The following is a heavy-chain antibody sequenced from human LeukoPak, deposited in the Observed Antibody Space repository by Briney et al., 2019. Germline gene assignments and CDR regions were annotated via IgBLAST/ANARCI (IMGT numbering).Heavy chain of an antibody. D-gene: IGHD1-26*01. CDR2: INHSGST. V-gene: IGHV4-34*01. J-gene: IGHJ4*02. Sequence: SETLSLTCAVYGGSFSGYYWSWIRQPPGKGLEWIGEINHSGSTNYNPSLKSRVTISVDTSKNQFSLKLSSVTAADTAVYYCARAHRGPEWGLPNSLFDYWGQGTLVTVSS. CDR1: GGSFSGYY. CDR3: ARAHRGPEWGLPNSLFDY.